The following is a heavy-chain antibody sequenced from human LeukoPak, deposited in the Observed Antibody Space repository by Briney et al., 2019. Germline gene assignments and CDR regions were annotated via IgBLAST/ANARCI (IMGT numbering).Heavy chain of an antibody. J-gene: IGHJ5*02. CDR1: GGSFSGYY. D-gene: IGHD3-3*01. CDR2: INHSGST. Sequence: PSETLSLTCAVYGGSFSGYYWSWIRQPPGKGLEWIGEINHSGSTNYNPSLKSRVTISVDTSKNQFSLKQSSVTAADTAVYYCARKRITIFGVLYWFDPRGQGTLVTVSS. CDR3: ARKRITIFGVLYWFDP. V-gene: IGHV4-34*01.